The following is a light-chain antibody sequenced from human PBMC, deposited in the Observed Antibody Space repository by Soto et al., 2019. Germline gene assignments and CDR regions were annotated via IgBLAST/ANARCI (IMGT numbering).Light chain of an antibody. CDR2: SAS. Sequence: DIQMTQSPPFVSASVGDRVTISCRASQNAGSWLSWFHQKPGKAPKLLIFSASGLQSGVPSRFSGGGYGTEFTLTISSLQLEDFATYYCQQSHTNPLTFGGGTKVEIK. CDR1: QNAGSW. CDR3: QQSHTNPLT. J-gene: IGKJ4*01. V-gene: IGKV1-12*01.